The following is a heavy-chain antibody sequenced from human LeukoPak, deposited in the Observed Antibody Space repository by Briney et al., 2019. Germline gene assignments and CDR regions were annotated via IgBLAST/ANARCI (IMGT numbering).Heavy chain of an antibody. Sequence: GGSLRLSCAASGFTFSSYAMYWVRQAPGKGLEWVSTIRGSGGTTYYADSVKGRLTISRDNSKNTLYLQMNSLRAEDTAVYYCAKDKATSSEYYMDVWGKGTTVTVSS. CDR3: AKDKATSSEYYMDV. D-gene: IGHD1-26*01. V-gene: IGHV3-23*01. CDR1: GFTFSSYA. J-gene: IGHJ6*03. CDR2: IRGSGGTT.